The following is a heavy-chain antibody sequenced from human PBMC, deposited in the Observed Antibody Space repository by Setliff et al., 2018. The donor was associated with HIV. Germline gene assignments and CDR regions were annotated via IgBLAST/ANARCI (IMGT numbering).Heavy chain of an antibody. CDR3: ASVAKDSSFFSASGPTYFDP. CDR2: IHYSGIV. D-gene: IGHD3-10*01. CDR1: GGSMRNFY. Sequence: KPSETLSLTCTISGGSMRNFYWSWIRQAPGGRLQWIGHIHYSGIVNYSPSLRSRLTISAQTSKNQFSLTLKSVTAADTGLYFCASVAKDSSFFSASGPTYFDPWGQGTRVTVSS. V-gene: IGHV4-59*01. J-gene: IGHJ5*02.